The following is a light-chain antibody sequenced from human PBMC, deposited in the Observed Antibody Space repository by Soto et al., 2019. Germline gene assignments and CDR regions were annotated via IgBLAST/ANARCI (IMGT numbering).Light chain of an antibody. V-gene: IGKV3-20*01. CDR3: QQYGSSPIT. CDR2: GAS. J-gene: IGKJ3*01. Sequence: EIVLTQSPGTLSLSPGEKPLSCRASQSVSSSYLAWYQQKPGQAPRLLIYGASSRATGIPDRFSGSGSGTDFTLTISRLEPEDFAVYYCQQYGSSPITFGPGTKVDIK. CDR1: QSVSSSY.